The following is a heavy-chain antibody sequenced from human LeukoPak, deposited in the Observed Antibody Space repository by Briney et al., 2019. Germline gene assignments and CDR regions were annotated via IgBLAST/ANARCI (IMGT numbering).Heavy chain of an antibody. V-gene: IGHV1-69*04. CDR1: GGTFSSYA. Sequence: GASVKVSCKASGGTFSSYATSWVRQAPGQGLEWMGRIIPILGIANYAQKFQGRVTITADKSTSTAYMELSSLRSEDTAVYYCARDRPNYYDILTGPYGMDVWGQGTTVTVSS. CDR2: IIPILGIA. CDR3: ARDRPNYYDILTGPYGMDV. J-gene: IGHJ6*02. D-gene: IGHD3-9*01.